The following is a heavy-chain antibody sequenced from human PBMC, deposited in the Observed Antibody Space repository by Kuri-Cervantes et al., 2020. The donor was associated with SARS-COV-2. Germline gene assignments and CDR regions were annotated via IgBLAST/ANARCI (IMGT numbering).Heavy chain of an antibody. CDR1: GFTFTNHA. V-gene: IGHV3-23*03. J-gene: IGHJ4*02. CDR3: VSGEDTSTPDFDH. D-gene: IGHD3-10*02. CDR2: IPSGGNS. Sequence: GGSLRLSCTASGFTFTNHAMSWVRQAPGKGLEWVSVIPSGGNSYYPISVRGRFTISRDSSKNTVYLEMNTLRAEDTARYYCVSGEDTSTPDFDHWGLGTLVTVSS.